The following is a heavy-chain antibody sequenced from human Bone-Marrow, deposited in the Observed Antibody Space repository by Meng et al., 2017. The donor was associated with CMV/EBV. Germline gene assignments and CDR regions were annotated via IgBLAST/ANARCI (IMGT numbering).Heavy chain of an antibody. Sequence: ASVKVSCKASGNTFSGYYVHWVRQAPGQGLEWMGWINPDTDDKNLGENFHGRVTMTRDPSIRAVYMELRSLRSDDTAVYYCARGVGDVVVVAATTYNWFDPWGQGTLVTVSS. CDR1: GNTFSGYY. V-gene: IGHV1-2*02. CDR3: ARGVGDVVVVAATTYNWFDP. J-gene: IGHJ5*02. CDR2: INPDTDDK. D-gene: IGHD2-15*01.